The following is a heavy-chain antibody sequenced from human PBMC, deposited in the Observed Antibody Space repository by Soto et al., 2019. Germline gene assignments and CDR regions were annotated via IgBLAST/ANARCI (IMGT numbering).Heavy chain of an antibody. D-gene: IGHD3-10*01. CDR3: ARSHSFDGSIYHYYFDF. CDR1: VGSSSTYY. CDR2: IYASGAT. V-gene: IGHV4-59*01. Sequence: PSETLSLSCTVSVGSSSTYYWSWIRQPPGGTLEWIGYIYASGATTYNPSLESRVTMSVDMPNNEFSLELTSLTAADTAVYYCARSHSFDGSIYHYYFDFWGQGTLVTVSS. J-gene: IGHJ4*02.